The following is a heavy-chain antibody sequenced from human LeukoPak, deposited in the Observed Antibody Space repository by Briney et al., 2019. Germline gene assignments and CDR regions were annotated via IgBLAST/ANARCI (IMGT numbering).Heavy chain of an antibody. J-gene: IGHJ6*04. CDR3: ARNHLTGYFYSGMDV. V-gene: IGHV4-30-2*01. CDR1: GGSISSGGYS. Sequence: PSETLSLTCAVSGGSISSGGYSWSWIRQPPGKGLEWIGYIYHSGSTYYNPSLKSRVTISVDRSKNQFSLKLSSVTAADTAVYYCARNHLTGYFYSGMDVWGKGTTVTVSS. CDR2: IYHSGST. D-gene: IGHD3-9*01.